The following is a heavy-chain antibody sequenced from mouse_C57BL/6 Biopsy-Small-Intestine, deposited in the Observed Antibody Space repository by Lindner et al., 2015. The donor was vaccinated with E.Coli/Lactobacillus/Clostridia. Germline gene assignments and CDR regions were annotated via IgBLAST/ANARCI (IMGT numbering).Heavy chain of an antibody. V-gene: IGHV1-62-2*01. J-gene: IGHJ4*01. Sequence: VQLQESGAELVKPGASVKLSCKASGYIFTEYSIHWVKQRPGQGLEWIGWFYPGSGSVKYNEKFKDKATLTADKSSSTVYMELSRLTSEDSAVYFCARYEDYYGSSYAMDYWGQGTSVIVSS. CDR2: FYPGSGSV. CDR3: ARYEDYYGSSYAMDY. D-gene: IGHD1-1*01. CDR1: GYIFTEYS.